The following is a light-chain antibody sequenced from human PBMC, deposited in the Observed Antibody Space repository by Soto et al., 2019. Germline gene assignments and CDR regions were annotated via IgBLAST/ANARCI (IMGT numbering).Light chain of an antibody. CDR1: QSVSRN. CDR3: QQYNNWPPWT. CDR2: DVS. J-gene: IGKJ1*01. Sequence: DIVMTQSPATLSVSPGERATFSCRASQSVSRNLAWYQQKPGQAPRLLIYDVSTRATGIPARFSGSGSGTEFTLTISSLQSEDFAFYYCQQYNNWPPWTFGQGTKVEIK. V-gene: IGKV3-15*01.